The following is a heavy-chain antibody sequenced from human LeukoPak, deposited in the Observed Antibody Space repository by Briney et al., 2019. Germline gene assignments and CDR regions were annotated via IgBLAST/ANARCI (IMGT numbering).Heavy chain of an antibody. Sequence: PGGSLRLSCAASGFTVSTNYMSWVRQAPGKGLEWVSVIYSGGSTYYADSVKGRFTISRHNSENTLYLQMNSLRAEDTAVYYCARGMTNPFDYWGQETLVTVSS. D-gene: IGHD4-11*01. CDR1: GFTVSTNY. CDR2: IYSGGST. CDR3: ARGMTNPFDY. J-gene: IGHJ4*02. V-gene: IGHV3-53*04.